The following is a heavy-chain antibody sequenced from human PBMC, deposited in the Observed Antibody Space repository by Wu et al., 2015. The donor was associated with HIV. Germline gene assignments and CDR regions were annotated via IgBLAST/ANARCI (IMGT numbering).Heavy chain of an antibody. J-gene: IGHJ2*01. D-gene: IGHD6-6*01. CDR3: ARAEVAARPLDRRAGWYFDL. V-gene: IGHV1-69*01. Sequence: YAISWVRQALDKGLSGWEGSSLSWYSKLRTEVQGRVTITADESTSTAYMELSSLRSEDTAVYYCARAEVAARPLDRRAGWYFDLWGRGTLVTVSS. CDR2: SSLSWYS. CDR1: YA.